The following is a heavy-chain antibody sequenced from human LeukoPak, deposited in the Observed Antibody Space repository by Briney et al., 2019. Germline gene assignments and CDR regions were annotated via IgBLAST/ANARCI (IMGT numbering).Heavy chain of an antibody. V-gene: IGHV4-4*07. CDR3: ALDNTHF. CDR1: GASVGDYF. D-gene: IGHD2-15*01. J-gene: IGHJ4*02. Sequence: SETLSLTCAVSGASVGDYFWSWIRQAAGKGLEWIGRIYTSGNTTYNPSLQSRVTISEDVSKNQFSLRLISMTAADTGIYYCALDNTHFWGQGTLVTVSS. CDR2: IYTSGNT.